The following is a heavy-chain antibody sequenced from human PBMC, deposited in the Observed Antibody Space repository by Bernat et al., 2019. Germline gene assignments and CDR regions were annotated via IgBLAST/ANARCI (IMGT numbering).Heavy chain of an antibody. D-gene: IGHD3-10*01. CDR3: ARGGSKLWFGELLLDY. J-gene: IGHJ4*02. CDR1: GFTFSSYG. V-gene: IGHV3-33*01. Sequence: QVQVVESGGGVVQPGRSLRLSCAASGFTFSSYGMHWVRQAPGKGLEWVAVIWYDGSNKYYADSVKGRFTISRDNSKNTLYLQMNSLRAEDTAVYYWARGGSKLWFGELLLDYWGQGTLVTVSS. CDR2: IWYDGSNK.